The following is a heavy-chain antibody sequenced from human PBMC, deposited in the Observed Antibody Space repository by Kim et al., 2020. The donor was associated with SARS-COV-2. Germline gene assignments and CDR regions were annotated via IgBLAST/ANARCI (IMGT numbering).Heavy chain of an antibody. D-gene: IGHD4-4*01. CDR3: ARDMNPTVYDY. CDR2: VNAANDET. J-gene: IGHJ4*02. CDR1: GYTFKSYP. Sequence: ASVKVSCKASGYTFKSYPIHWVRQAPGQRLEWMGWVNAANDETKYSQKFQGRVTITRDTSAITAYMDLRSLTFEDTAIYYCARDMNPTVYDYWGQGTLVT. V-gene: IGHV1-3*01.